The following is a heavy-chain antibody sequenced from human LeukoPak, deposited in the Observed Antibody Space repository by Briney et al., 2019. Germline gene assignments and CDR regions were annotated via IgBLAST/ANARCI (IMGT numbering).Heavy chain of an antibody. CDR2: ISAYNGNT. CDR1: GYTFTSYG. D-gene: IGHD3-10*01. V-gene: IGHV1-18*01. Sequence: ASVKVSCKASGYTFTSYGISWVRHAPGQGLEWMGWISAYNGNTNYAQKLQGRVTMTTDTYTSTAYMELRSLGSDDTAVYYCARTTVLLWFGESYWFDPWGQGTLVTVSS. J-gene: IGHJ5*02. CDR3: ARTTVLLWFGESYWFDP.